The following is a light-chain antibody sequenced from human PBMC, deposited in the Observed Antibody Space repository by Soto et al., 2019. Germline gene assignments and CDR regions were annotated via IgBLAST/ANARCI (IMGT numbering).Light chain of an antibody. CDR1: SSNIGAGYD. J-gene: IGLJ3*02. CDR3: QSYDSSLSGWV. Sequence: QSVLTQPPSVSGAPGQRVTISCTGSSSNIGAGYDVHWYQQLPGTAPKLLISGNPNRPSGVPYRISGSKSGTSASLAITGLQAEDEADYYCQSYDSSLSGWVFGGGTKLTVL. CDR2: GNP. V-gene: IGLV1-40*01.